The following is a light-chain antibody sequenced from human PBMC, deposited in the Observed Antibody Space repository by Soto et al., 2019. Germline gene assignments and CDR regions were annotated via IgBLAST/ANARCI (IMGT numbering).Light chain of an antibody. Sequence: EIVLTQSPGTLSLSPGERATLSCRASQSVSSSYLAWYQQKPGQAPRLLIYDASNRATGIPARFSGSGSGTDLTLTISSLEPEDFAVYYCQHFGRSPLTFGGGTKVDIK. V-gene: IGKV3-20*01. CDR1: QSVSSSY. J-gene: IGKJ4*01. CDR3: QHFGRSPLT. CDR2: DAS.